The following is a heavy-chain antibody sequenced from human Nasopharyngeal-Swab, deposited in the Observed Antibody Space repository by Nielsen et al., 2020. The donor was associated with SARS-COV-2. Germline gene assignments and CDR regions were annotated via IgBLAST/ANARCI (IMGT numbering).Heavy chain of an antibody. D-gene: IGHD1-1*01. CDR2: IYYSGST. V-gene: IGHV4-31*02. J-gene: IGHJ6*02. Sequence: WIRQPPGKGLEWIGYIYYSGSTYYNPSLKSRVTISVDTSKNQFSLKLSSVTVADTAVYYCARDIGTPAYPRYYYYGMDVWGQGTTVTVSS. CDR3: ARDIGTPAYPRYYYYGMDV.